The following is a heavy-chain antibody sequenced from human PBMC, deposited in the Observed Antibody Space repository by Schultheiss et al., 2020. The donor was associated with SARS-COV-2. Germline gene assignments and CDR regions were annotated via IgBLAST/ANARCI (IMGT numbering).Heavy chain of an antibody. V-gene: IGHV3-21*04. D-gene: IGHD5-12*01. Sequence: GGSLRLSCAASGFTFSSYSMNWVRQAPGKGLEWVSSISSSSSYIYYADSVKGRFTISRDNSKNTLYLQMNSLRAEDTAVYYCARGTDHSAYNLLSFDYWGQGTRVTVSS. CDR1: GFTFSSYS. CDR2: ISSSSSYI. J-gene: IGHJ4*02. CDR3: ARGTDHSAYNLLSFDY.